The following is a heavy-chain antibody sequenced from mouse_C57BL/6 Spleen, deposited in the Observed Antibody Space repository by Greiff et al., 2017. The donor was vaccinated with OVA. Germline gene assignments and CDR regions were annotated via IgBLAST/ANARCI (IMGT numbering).Heavy chain of an antibody. CDR1: GYTFTDYN. CDR2: INPNNGGT. Sequence: VQLQQSGPELVKPGASVKIPCKASGYTFTDYNMDWVKQSHGKSLEWIGDINPNNGGTIYNQKFKGKATLTVDKSSSTAYMELRSLTSEDTAVYYCARSGFYYYGSSFDYWGQGTTLTVSS. CDR3: ARSGFYYYGSSFDY. J-gene: IGHJ2*01. D-gene: IGHD1-1*01. V-gene: IGHV1-18*01.